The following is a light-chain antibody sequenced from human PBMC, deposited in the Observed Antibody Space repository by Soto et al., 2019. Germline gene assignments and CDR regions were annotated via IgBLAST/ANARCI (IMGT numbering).Light chain of an antibody. CDR1: QSISDT. CDR2: GAS. J-gene: IGKJ1*01. Sequence: EIVMTQSPATLSVSPGGRATLSCRASQSISDTLAWYQQKPGQAPRLLIHGASTSATGFPARFSGSGSGTDFTLTISSLQSEDFAVYYCQQYNNWPCTFGQGTKVEIK. CDR3: QQYNNWPCT. V-gene: IGKV3-15*01.